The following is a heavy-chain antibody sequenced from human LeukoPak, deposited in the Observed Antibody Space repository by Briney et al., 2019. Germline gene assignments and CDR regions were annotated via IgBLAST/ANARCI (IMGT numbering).Heavy chain of an antibody. CDR2: ISYDGSNK. CDR3: AVYPGIAAAGTDY. CDR1: GFTFSSYA. V-gene: IGHV3-30-3*01. D-gene: IGHD6-13*01. Sequence: GGSLRLSCAASGFTFSSYAMHWVRQAPGKGLEWVAVISYDGSNKYYADSVKGRFTISRDNSKNTLYLQMNSLRAEDTAVYYCAVYPGIAAAGTDYWGQGTLVTVSS. J-gene: IGHJ4*02.